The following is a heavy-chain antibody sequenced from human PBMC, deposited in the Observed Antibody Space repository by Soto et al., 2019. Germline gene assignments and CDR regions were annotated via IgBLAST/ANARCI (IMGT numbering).Heavy chain of an antibody. D-gene: IGHD2-21*01. Sequence: VQLLESGGRLVQPGRSLRLSCVASGFTFSSYAMSWVREAPGQRLEWVATFSGGRDTTWHADSVKGRFTVSRDSSKNTLSLQMNSLRPEDTALYYCAKATSATCTGSICYSFDYWGQGTLVTVSS. V-gene: IGHV3-23*01. CDR1: GFTFSSYA. CDR3: AKATSATCTGSICYSFDY. J-gene: IGHJ4*02. CDR2: FSGGRDTT.